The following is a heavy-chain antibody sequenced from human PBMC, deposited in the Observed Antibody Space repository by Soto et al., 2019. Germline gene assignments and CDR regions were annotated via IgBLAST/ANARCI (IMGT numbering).Heavy chain of an antibody. CDR2: INPNSGGT. D-gene: IGHD2-15*01. CDR3: ARDFQRYCSGGSCYWFDP. CDR1: GYTFTGYY. V-gene: IGHV1-2*02. J-gene: IGHJ5*02. Sequence: ASAKVSCKASGYTFTGYYMHCVRQAPGQGLEWMGWINPNSGGTNYAQKFQGRVTMTRDTSISTAYMELSRLRSDDTAVYYCARDFQRYCSGGSCYWFDPWGQGTLVTVSS.